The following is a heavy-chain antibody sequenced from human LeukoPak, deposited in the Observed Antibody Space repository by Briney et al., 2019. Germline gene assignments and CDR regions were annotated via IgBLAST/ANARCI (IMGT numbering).Heavy chain of an antibody. CDR3: ARGGWVNDDSGALFGMDV. CDR1: GYTFTGYY. J-gene: IGHJ6*02. CDR2: INPNSGGT. Sequence: GASVKVSCKASGYTFTGYYMHWVRQAPGQGLEWMGWINPNSGGTNYAQKFQGRVTMTRDTSISTAYMELSRLRSDDTAVYYCARGGWVNDDSGALFGMDVWGQGTTVTVSS. V-gene: IGHV1-2*02. D-gene: IGHD3-10*01.